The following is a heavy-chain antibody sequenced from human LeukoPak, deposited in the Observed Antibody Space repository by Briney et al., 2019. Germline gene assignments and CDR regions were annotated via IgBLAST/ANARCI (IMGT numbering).Heavy chain of an antibody. D-gene: IGHD6-13*01. V-gene: IGHV4-39*01. Sequence: KPSETLSLTCTVSGGSISSSSYYWGWIRRPPGKGLEWIGSIYYSGSTYYNPSLKSRVTISVDTSKNQFSLKLSSVTAADTAVYYCARHEATRVQQLPSYNWFDPWGQGTLVTVSS. CDR3: ARHEATRVQQLPSYNWFDP. CDR2: IYYSGST. J-gene: IGHJ5*02. CDR1: GGSISSSSYY.